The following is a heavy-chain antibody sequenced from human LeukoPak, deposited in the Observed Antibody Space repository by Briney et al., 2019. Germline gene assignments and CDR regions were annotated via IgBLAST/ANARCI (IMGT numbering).Heavy chain of an antibody. J-gene: IGHJ4*02. CDR1: GASIGGDH. Sequence: SETLSLTCTIAGASIGGDHWSWIRQAPGEGLEWIGYISYTGSTSYNPSLRSRVTISLNTPENQFSLRLTSVTAADTAVYYCARAVTGTSLVDFWGQGTLVDVSS. V-gene: IGHV4-59*08. D-gene: IGHD6-19*01. CDR2: ISYTGST. CDR3: ARAVTGTSLVDF.